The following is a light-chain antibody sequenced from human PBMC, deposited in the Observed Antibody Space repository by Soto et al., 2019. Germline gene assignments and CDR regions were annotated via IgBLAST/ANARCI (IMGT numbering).Light chain of an antibody. J-gene: IGLJ1*01. CDR2: EVN. CDR1: SSDVGGYNY. CDR3: SSYTSTSTLVV. V-gene: IGLV2-14*01. Sequence: QSALTQPASVSGSPGQTITISCTGSSSDVGGYNYVSWYQQHPGKAPKLMIYEVNNRPSGVSNRFSGSKSGNTASLTISGLQAADEADYYCSSYTSTSTLVVFGTGTKVTVL.